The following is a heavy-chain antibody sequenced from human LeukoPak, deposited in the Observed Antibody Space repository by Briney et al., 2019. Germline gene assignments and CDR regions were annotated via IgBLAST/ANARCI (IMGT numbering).Heavy chain of an antibody. D-gene: IGHD1-26*01. CDR1: GFTFDDYG. V-gene: IGHV3-20*04. CDR3: AREGLGPTFSAWFDP. J-gene: IGHJ5*02. CDR2: INWNGGST. Sequence: PGGSLGLSCAASGFTFDDYGMSWVRQAPGKGLEWVSGINWNGGSTGYADSVKGRFTISRDNSKNTLYLQMNSLRSEDTAIYYCAREGLGPTFSAWFDPWGQGTLVTVSS.